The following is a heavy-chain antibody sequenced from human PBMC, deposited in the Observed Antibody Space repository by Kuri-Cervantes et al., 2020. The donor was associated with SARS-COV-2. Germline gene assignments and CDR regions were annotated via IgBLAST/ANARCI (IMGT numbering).Heavy chain of an antibody. Sequence: GSLRLSCAASGFTFSSYSMNWIRQPPGKGLEWIGSIYYSGSTYYNPSLKSRVTISVDTSKNQFSLKLRSVTAADTAVYYCARSSNHDAFDIWGQGTMVTVSS. CDR1: GFTFSSYS. V-gene: IGHV4-39*01. J-gene: IGHJ3*02. CDR3: ARSSNHDAFDI. CDR2: IYYSGST. D-gene: IGHD3-10*01.